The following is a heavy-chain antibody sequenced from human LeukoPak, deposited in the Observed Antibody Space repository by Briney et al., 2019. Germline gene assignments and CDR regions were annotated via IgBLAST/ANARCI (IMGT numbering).Heavy chain of an antibody. CDR1: GFTFSKAW. CDR2: IKSKTDGGTT. J-gene: IGHJ4*02. CDR3: TTDQGRYCSSTSYYVFDY. Sequence: GGSLRLSCAASGFTFSKAWMSWVRQAPGKGLEWVGRIKSKTDGGTTDYAAPVKGRFTISRDDSKNTLYLQMNSLKTEDTAVYYCTTDQGRYCSSTSYYVFDYWRQGTLVTVSS. D-gene: IGHD2-2*01. V-gene: IGHV3-15*01.